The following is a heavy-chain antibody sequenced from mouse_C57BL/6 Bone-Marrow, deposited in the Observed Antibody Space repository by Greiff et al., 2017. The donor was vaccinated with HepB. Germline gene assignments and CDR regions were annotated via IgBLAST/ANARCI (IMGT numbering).Heavy chain of an antibody. Sequence: QVQLKESGAELVKPGASVKLSCKASGYTFTSYWMHWVKQRPGRGLEWIGRIDPNSGGTKYNEKFKSKATLTVDKPSSTAYMQLSSLTSEDSAVYYCATPYYYGSRRGYYFDYWGQGTTLTVSS. CDR3: ATPYYYGSRRGYYFDY. J-gene: IGHJ2*01. D-gene: IGHD1-1*01. CDR2: IDPNSGGT. CDR1: GYTFTSYW. V-gene: IGHV1-72*01.